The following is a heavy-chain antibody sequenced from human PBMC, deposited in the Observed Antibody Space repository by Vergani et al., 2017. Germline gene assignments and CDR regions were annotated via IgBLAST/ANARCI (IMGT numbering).Heavy chain of an antibody. Sequence: QVQLQESGPGLVKPSETLSLTCSVSGDSMNTYYWTWIRQPPGKGLEWIGYIYDSGDTKYNPSLKSSVTMSLNTSKNQFSLNLYSVTAADTAVYYCARGALWWRRQIDSWGQGTLVTVSS. D-gene: IGHD2-21*01. CDR1: GDSMNTYY. V-gene: IGHV4-59*01. J-gene: IGHJ4*02. CDR2: IYDSGDT. CDR3: ARGALWWRRQIDS.